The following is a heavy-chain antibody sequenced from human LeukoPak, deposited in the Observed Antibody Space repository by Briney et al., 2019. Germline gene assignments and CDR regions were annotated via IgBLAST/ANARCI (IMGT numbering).Heavy chain of an antibody. Sequence: SETLSLTCTVSGGSISSYYWSWIRQPAGKGLEWIGRIYTSGSTNYNPSLKSRVTMSVDTSKNQFSLKLSSVTAADTAVYYCARDRRGYSSGWYLDYYYYYMDVWGKGTTVTVSS. CDR3: ARDRRGYSSGWYLDYYYYYMDV. V-gene: IGHV4-4*07. D-gene: IGHD6-19*01. J-gene: IGHJ6*03. CDR2: IYTSGST. CDR1: GGSISSYY.